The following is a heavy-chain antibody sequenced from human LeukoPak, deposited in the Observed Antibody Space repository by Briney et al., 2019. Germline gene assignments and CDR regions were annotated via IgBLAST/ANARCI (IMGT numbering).Heavy chain of an antibody. V-gene: IGHV3-30*18. CDR2: IANDGRDK. Sequence: GGSLRLSCAASGXTFSSHGMHWVRQAPGKGLEWVAVIANDGRDKKYADSVKGRFTISRDNSKNTLYLQMNSLRAEDTAVYYCAKDGRVAAAAYYFDYWGQGTLATVSS. D-gene: IGHD6-13*01. J-gene: IGHJ4*02. CDR3: AKDGRVAAAAYYFDY. CDR1: GXTFSSHG.